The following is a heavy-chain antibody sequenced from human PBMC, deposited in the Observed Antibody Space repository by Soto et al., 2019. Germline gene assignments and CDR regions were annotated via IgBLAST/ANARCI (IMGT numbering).Heavy chain of an antibody. D-gene: IGHD1-1*01. CDR1: GFTLSDEY. J-gene: IGHJ4*02. CDR2: SSNSGTFS. CDR3: ARSGDNYNRLDY. V-gene: IGHV3-11*06. Sequence: GGSLRLSCEGSGFTLSDEYISSIRQTPGKGLEWISYSSNSGTFSRYADSVKGRFSISRDNTKNLLYLQMNSLRAEDTAVYYCARSGDNYNRLDYWGQGTPVTVSS.